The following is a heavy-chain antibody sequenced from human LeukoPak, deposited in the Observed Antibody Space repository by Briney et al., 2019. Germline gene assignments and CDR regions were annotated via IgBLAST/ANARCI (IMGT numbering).Heavy chain of an antibody. Sequence: SETLSLTCTVSGGSISSYYWSWIRQPPGKGLEWIGYIYYSGSTNYNPSLKSRVTLSVDTSKNQFSLKLSSVTAADTAVYYCARTTGYQLDYWGQGTLVTVSS. V-gene: IGHV4-59*01. CDR3: ARTTGYQLDY. D-gene: IGHD3-9*01. CDR2: IYYSGST. J-gene: IGHJ4*02. CDR1: GGSISSYY.